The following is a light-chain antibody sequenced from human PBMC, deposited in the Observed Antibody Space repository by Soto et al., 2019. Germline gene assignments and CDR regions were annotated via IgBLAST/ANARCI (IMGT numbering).Light chain of an antibody. V-gene: IGKV3-11*01. Sequence: EIVLTQSPGTLSSSPGERAALSCRASQSVSSKFLAWYQQKPGQAPRLLIYAASNRATGIPARFSGSGSGTDFTLTISSLEPEDFSVYYCQQRYNWPITFGQGTRLEIK. CDR2: AAS. J-gene: IGKJ5*01. CDR1: QSVSSKF. CDR3: QQRYNWPIT.